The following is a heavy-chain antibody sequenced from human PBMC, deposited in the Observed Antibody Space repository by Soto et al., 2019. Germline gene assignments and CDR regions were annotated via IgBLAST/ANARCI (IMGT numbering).Heavy chain of an antibody. J-gene: IGHJ4*02. Sequence: QMQLVQSGPEVKKPGTSVKVSCKASGFTFTSSAVQWVRQARGQRLEWIGWIVVGSGNTNYAQKFQERVTITRDMSTSTACMELSSLRSEDTAVYYCAAYMRSGSSYSWGQGTLVTVSS. D-gene: IGHD1-26*01. V-gene: IGHV1-58*01. CDR2: IVVGSGNT. CDR1: GFTFTSSA. CDR3: AAYMRSGSSYS.